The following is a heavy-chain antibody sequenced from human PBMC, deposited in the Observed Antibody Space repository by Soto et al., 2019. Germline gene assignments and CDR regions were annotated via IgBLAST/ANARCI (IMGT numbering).Heavy chain of an antibody. CDR3: ARGLERLGYFDY. D-gene: IGHD1-1*01. V-gene: IGHV1-69*06. CDR1: GSTFSSYA. CDR2: IIPIFGTA. J-gene: IGHJ4*02. Sequence: SVKVSCKASGSTFSSYAISWVRQAPGQGLEWMGGIIPIFGTANYAQKFQGRVTITADKSTSTAYMELSSLRSEDTAVYYCARGLERLGYFDYWGQGTLVTVSS.